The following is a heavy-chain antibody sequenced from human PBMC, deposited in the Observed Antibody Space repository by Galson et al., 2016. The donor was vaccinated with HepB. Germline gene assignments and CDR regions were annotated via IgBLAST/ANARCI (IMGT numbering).Heavy chain of an antibody. CDR3: ARAGKWLQAQYFYSLDV. J-gene: IGHJ6*02. D-gene: IGHD3-9*01. CDR2: IYYTGSS. CDR1: GGSVSRGSYY. Sequence: SETLSLTCTVSGGSVSRGSYYWTWLRQSPGKAVEWLGPIYYTGSSNYNPSLKSRVSISRDTSREQISLKLTSVTAGDTAVYFCARAGKWLQAQYFYSLDVWGQGTTVTVSS. V-gene: IGHV4-61*01.